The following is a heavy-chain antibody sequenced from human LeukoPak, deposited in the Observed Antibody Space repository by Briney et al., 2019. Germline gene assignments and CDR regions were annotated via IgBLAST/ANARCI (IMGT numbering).Heavy chain of an antibody. D-gene: IGHD3-22*01. Sequence: SETLSLTCTASGGSISSSSYYWGWIRQPPGKGLEWIGSIYYSGSTYYNPSLKSRVTISVDTSKNQFSLKLSSVTAADTAVYYCARGSDYYDSSGPFDYWGQGTLVTVSS. V-gene: IGHV4-39*07. J-gene: IGHJ4*02. CDR3: ARGSDYYDSSGPFDY. CDR1: GGSISSSSYY. CDR2: IYYSGST.